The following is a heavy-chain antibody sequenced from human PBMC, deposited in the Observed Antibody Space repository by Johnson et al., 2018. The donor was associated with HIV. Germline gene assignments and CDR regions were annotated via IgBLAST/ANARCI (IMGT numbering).Heavy chain of an antibody. V-gene: IGHV3-30*04. J-gene: IGHJ3*02. D-gene: IGHD2-2*02. CDR1: GFTFSSYA. CDR2: ISYDGSNK. CDR3: ARDQYTPYRKDDALDI. Sequence: QVQLVESGGGLVKPGGSLRLSCAASGFTFSSYAMHWVRQAPGKGLEWVAVISYDGSNKYYADSVKGRFTISRDNAKNSLYLQMNSLRAEDTAVYYFARDQYTPYRKDDALDIWGQGTMVTVSS.